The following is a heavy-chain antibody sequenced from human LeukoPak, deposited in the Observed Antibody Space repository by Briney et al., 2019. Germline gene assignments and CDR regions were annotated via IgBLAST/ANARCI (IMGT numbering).Heavy chain of an antibody. CDR3: ARDNWRFQWLVPGWWFDP. CDR2: INPNSGGT. V-gene: IGHV1-2*02. CDR1: GYTFTSYY. D-gene: IGHD6-19*01. J-gene: IGHJ5*02. Sequence: GASVKVSCKASGYTFTSYYMHWVRQAPGQGLEWMGWINPNSGGTNYAQKFQGRVTMTRDTSISTAYMELSRLRSDDTAVYYCARDNWRFQWLVPGWWFDPWGQGTLVTVSS.